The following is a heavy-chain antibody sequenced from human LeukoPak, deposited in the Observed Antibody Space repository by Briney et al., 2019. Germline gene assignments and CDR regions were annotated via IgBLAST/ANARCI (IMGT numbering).Heavy chain of an antibody. Sequence: SETLSLTCTVSAGSISSSSYYWGWIRQPPGKGLEWTGSTYYSGSTYYNPSLKSRVTISVDTSKNPFSLKLSSVTAADTAVYYCAREPRHLLRGWFDPWGQGTLVTVSS. CDR1: AGSISSSSYY. J-gene: IGHJ5*02. CDR3: AREPRHLLRGWFDP. V-gene: IGHV4-39*07. CDR2: TYYSGST. D-gene: IGHD4/OR15-4a*01.